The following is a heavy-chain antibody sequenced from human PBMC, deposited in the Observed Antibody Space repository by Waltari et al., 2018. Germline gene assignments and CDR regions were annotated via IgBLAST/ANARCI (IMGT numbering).Heavy chain of an antibody. CDR3: AHRRGAAIFDY. D-gene: IGHD1-26*01. CDR2: IYWNDDK. Sequence: QITLKESGPTLVKPTQTLTLTCTFSGFSLSTSGVAVGWIRQPPGKALEWLALIYWNDDKRYSSSLNSRLAITKDTSKNQVVLTMSNMDPVDTATYYCAHRRGAAIFDYWGQGTLVTVSS. V-gene: IGHV2-5*01. CDR1: GFSLSTSGVA. J-gene: IGHJ4*02.